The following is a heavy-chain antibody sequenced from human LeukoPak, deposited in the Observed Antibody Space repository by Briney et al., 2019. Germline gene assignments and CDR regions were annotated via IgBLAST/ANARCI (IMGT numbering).Heavy chain of an antibody. V-gene: IGHV3-7*01. Sequence: PGGSLRLSCAVPGFNVRNNWMSWVRLAPGKGLEYVANINQDESQKYYVDSVKGRFTISKDNAKNSLNLQMNSLRAEDTGVYYCARDNYDIRGQGTLVTVSS. CDR2: INQDESQK. J-gene: IGHJ4*02. D-gene: IGHD3-9*01. CDR3: ARDNYDI. CDR1: GFNVRNNW.